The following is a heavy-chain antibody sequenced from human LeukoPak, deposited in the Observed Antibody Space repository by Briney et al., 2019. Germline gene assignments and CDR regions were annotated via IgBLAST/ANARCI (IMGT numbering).Heavy chain of an antibody. Sequence: GRSLGLSCAASGFTFDDYAMHWVRQAPGKGLEWVSGISWNSGSIGYADSVKGRFTISRDNAKNSLYLQMNSLRAEDTALYYCAKDFDYWGQGTLVTVSS. CDR2: ISWNSGSI. J-gene: IGHJ4*02. V-gene: IGHV3-9*01. CDR1: GFTFDDYA. CDR3: AKDFDY.